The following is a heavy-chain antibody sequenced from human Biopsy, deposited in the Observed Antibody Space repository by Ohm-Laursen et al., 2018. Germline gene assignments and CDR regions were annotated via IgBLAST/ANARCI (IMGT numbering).Heavy chain of an antibody. V-gene: IGHV1-2*02. CDR1: AYSFGDHR. J-gene: IGHJ5*01. CDR3: ARELGDFWGGRQFDF. D-gene: IGHD3-3*01. Sequence: ASVKVSCKASAYSFGDHRIHWVRQAPGQGLEWMGWIVPKSGGTNYAQKFQGRVTMTRDTSISTTYMELRRLTSVDTAVFYCARELGDFWGGRQFDFWGQGTLVTVSS. CDR2: IVPKSGGT.